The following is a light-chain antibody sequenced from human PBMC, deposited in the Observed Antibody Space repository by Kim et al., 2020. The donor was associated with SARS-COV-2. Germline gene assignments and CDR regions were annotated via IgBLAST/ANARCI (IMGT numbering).Light chain of an antibody. CDR1: QSVLYSSNNKNF. J-gene: IGKJ4*01. Sequence: ATINCKSSQSVLYSSNNKNFLAWYQQKPGQPPKLLIYWASTRESGVPARFSGSGSGTDFTLTISSLQAEDVAVYYCQQYYSTPPTFGGGTKVDIK. V-gene: IGKV4-1*01. CDR2: WAS. CDR3: QQYYSTPPT.